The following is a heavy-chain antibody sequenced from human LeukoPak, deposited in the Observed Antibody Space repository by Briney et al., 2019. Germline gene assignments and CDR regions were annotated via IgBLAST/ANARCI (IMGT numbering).Heavy chain of an antibody. CDR2: IKQDGSEK. Sequence: GGSLRLSCAASGFTFSSYWMSWVRQAPGKGLEWVANIKQDGSEKYYVDSVKGRFTISRDNAKNSLYLQMNSLRAEDTAVYYCARDLRIAAEPSIRNCYYYYMDVWGKGTTVTVSS. CDR1: GFTFSSYW. J-gene: IGHJ6*03. D-gene: IGHD6-13*01. V-gene: IGHV3-7*01. CDR3: ARDLRIAAEPSIRNCYYYYMDV.